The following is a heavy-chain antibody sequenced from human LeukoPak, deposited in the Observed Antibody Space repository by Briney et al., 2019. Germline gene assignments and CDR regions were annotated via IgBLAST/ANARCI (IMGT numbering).Heavy chain of an antibody. J-gene: IGHJ6*03. CDR3: ARSGENGDYVLSVFMYYYCYYMDV. V-gene: IGHV4-38-2*02. CDR2: IYHSGST. D-gene: IGHD4-17*01. CDR1: GYSISSGYY. Sequence: SETLSLTCTVSGYSISSGYYWGWIRQPPGKGLEWIGSIYHSGSTYYNPSLKSRVTISVDTSKNQFSLKLSSVTAADTAVYYCARSGENGDYVLSVFMYYYCYYMDVWGKGTTVTVSS.